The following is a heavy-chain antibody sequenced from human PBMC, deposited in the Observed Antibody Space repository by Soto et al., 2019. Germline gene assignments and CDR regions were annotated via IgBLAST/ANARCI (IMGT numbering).Heavy chain of an antibody. CDR3: ATDPAPTYYYGMDV. CDR2: IYSGGST. V-gene: IGHV3-53*01. CDR1: GFTVSSNY. Sequence: PGGSLRLSCAASGFTVSSNYMSWVRQAPGKGLEWVSVIYSGGSTYYADSVKGRFTISRDNSKNTLYLQMNSLRAEDTAVYYCATDPAPTYYYGMDVWGQGTTVTVSS. J-gene: IGHJ6*02.